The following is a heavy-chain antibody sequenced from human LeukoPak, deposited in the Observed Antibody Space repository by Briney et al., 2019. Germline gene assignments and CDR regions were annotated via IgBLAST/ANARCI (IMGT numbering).Heavy chain of an antibody. D-gene: IGHD3-3*01. V-gene: IGHV3-21*04. CDR3: AKERNRDDFWSGYPYYFDY. Sequence: GGSLRLSCAASGFAFSTYSMTWVRQAPGKGLEWVSSITSTSTYIKYADSVKGRFTISRDNSKNTLYLQMNSLRAEDTAVYYCAKERNRDDFWSGYPYYFDYWGQGTLATVSS. J-gene: IGHJ4*02. CDR2: ITSTSTYI. CDR1: GFAFSTYS.